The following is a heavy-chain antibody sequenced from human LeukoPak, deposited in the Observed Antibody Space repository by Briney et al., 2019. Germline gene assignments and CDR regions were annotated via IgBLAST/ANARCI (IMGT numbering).Heavy chain of an antibody. CDR2: ISAYNGNT. D-gene: IGHD6-6*01. CDR3: ARDLDSSSSADPFDY. V-gene: IGHV1-18*01. Sequence: ASVKVSCKASGYTFTSYGISWVRQAPGQGLEWMGWISAYNGNTNYAQKLQGRVTMTTDTSTSTVYMELSSLRSEDTAVYYCARDLDSSSSADPFDYWGQGTLVTVSS. J-gene: IGHJ4*02. CDR1: GYTFTSYG.